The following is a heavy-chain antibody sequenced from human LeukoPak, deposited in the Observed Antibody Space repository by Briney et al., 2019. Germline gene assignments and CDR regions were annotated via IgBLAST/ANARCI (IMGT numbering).Heavy chain of an antibody. Sequence: GGSLRLSCAASGFTFSCYSMNWVRQAPGKGLEWVSYISSSSSTIYYADSVKGRFTISRDNAKNSLYLQMNSLRDEDTAVYYCAREPYGSGSYQFDYWGQGTLVTVSS. V-gene: IGHV3-48*02. CDR1: GFTFSCYS. J-gene: IGHJ4*02. CDR2: ISSSSSTI. CDR3: AREPYGSGSYQFDY. D-gene: IGHD3-10*01.